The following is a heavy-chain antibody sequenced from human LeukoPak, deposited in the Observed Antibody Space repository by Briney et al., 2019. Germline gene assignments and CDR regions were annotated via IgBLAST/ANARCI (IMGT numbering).Heavy chain of an antibody. CDR3: ARDLRKGGAPAAMSYAFDI. J-gene: IGHJ3*02. V-gene: IGHV4-61*02. Sequence: PSETLSLTCTVSGGSISSGSYYWSWIRQPAGKGLEWIGRIYTSGSTNYNPSLKSRVTISVDTPKNQFSLKLSSVTAADTAVYYCARDLRKGGAPAAMSYAFDIWGQGTMVTVSS. D-gene: IGHD2-2*01. CDR1: GGSISSGSYY. CDR2: IYTSGST.